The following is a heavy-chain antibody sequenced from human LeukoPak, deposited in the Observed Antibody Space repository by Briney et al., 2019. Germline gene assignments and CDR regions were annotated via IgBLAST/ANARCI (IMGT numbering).Heavy chain of an antibody. CDR2: INSDGSST. Sequence: GGSLRLSCAASGFTFSSYWMHWVRQAPGKGLVWVSCINSDGSSTSYADSVKGRFTISRDNAKNTLYLQMNSLRAEDTAVYYCARGNGYCSGGSCYNWFDPWGQGTLVTVSS. D-gene: IGHD2-15*01. V-gene: IGHV3-74*01. CDR3: ARGNGYCSGGSCYNWFDP. J-gene: IGHJ5*02. CDR1: GFTFSSYW.